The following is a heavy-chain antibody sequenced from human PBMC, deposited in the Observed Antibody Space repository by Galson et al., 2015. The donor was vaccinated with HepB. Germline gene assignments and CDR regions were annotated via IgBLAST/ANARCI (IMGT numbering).Heavy chain of an antibody. V-gene: IGHV3-7*03. J-gene: IGHJ3*02. Sequence: SLRLSCAASGFTFSNYWMNWVRQAPGKGLEWVANIKEDGNEKYYVDSVKGRFTISRDNAKNSLYLQMNSLRAEDTAVYYCARPVAPGYGVPAIWGQGTTVTVSS. D-gene: IGHD5/OR15-5a*01. CDR2: IKEDGNEK. CDR1: GFTFSNYW. CDR3: ARPVAPGYGVPAI.